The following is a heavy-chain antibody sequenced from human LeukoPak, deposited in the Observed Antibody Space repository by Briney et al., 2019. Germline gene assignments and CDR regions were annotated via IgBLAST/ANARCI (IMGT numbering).Heavy chain of an antibody. D-gene: IGHD3-10*01. V-gene: IGHV5-51*01. J-gene: IGHJ5*02. CDR2: IYPGDSDT. Sequence: GESLKISCKGSGYSFTSYWIGWVRQMPGKGLEWMGIIYPGDSDTRYSPSFQGQVTISADKSISTAYLQWSSLKASDTAMYYCARLRFGTMVRGVTYNWFDPWGQGTLVTVSS. CDR3: ARLRFGTMVRGVTYNWFDP. CDR1: GYSFTSYW.